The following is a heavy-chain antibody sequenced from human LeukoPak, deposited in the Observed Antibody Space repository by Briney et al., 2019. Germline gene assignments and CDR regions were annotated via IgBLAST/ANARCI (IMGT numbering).Heavy chain of an antibody. CDR2: IDPSCSYT. Sequence: GESLKISCKGSGYSFTNYWISWVRQMPGKGPEWMGRIDPSCSYTNYSPPFQGHVTISADKSISTVYLQWSSLKASDIAMYYCARHLTSHTEGPWDIWGQGTLVTVSS. D-gene: IGHD4/OR15-4a*01. CDR1: GYSFTNYW. V-gene: IGHV5-10-1*01. J-gene: IGHJ3*02. CDR3: ARHLTSHTEGPWDI.